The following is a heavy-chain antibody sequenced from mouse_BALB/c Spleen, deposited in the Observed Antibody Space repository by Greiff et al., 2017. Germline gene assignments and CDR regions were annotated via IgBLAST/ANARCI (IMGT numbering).Heavy chain of an antibody. V-gene: IGHV5-6-5*01. CDR1: GFTFSSYA. Sequence: DVKLVESGGGLVKPGGSLKLSCAASGFTFSSYAMSWVRQTPEKRLEWVASISSGGSTYYPDSVKGRFTISRDNARNILYLQMSSLRSEDTAMYYCARGTTVVAHYYAMDYWVQGTSVTVSS. CDR2: ISSGGST. CDR3: ARGTTVVAHYYAMDY. D-gene: IGHD1-1*01. J-gene: IGHJ4*01.